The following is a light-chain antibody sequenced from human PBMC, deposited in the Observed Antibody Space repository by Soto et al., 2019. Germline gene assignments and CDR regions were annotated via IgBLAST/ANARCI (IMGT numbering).Light chain of an antibody. Sequence: QSALTQPPSASGSPGQSVTISCTGTSSDVGGYNYVSWYQQYPGKAPKLMIYEVNKRPSGVPDRFSGSKSGTTASLTVAGLQAEDEADYYCSSYAGSNTVVFGGGTKLTVL. CDR2: EVN. V-gene: IGLV2-8*01. J-gene: IGLJ2*01. CDR3: SSYAGSNTVV. CDR1: SSDVGGYNY.